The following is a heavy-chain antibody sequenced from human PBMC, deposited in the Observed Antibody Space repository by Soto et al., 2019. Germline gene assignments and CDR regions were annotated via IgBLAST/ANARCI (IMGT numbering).Heavy chain of an antibody. D-gene: IGHD6-6*01. CDR1: GGSISSSSYY. CDR3: ARRGREQLADSWYFDL. CDR2: IYYSGST. J-gene: IGHJ2*01. V-gene: IGHV4-39*01. Sequence: PSETLSLTCTVSGGSISSSSYYWGWIRQPPGKGLEWIGSIYYSGSTYYNPSLKSRVTISVDTSKNQFSLKLSSVTAADTAVYYCARRGREQLADSWYFDLWGRGPLVTLSS.